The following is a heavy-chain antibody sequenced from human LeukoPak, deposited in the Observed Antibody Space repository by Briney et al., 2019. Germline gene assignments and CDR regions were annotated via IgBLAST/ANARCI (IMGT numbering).Heavy chain of an antibody. CDR2: ISSSSSYI. J-gene: IGHJ3*02. CDR3: ARVKDTAMVEAFDI. Sequence: NPGGSLRLSCAASGFTFSHYSMNWVRQAPGKGLEWVSSISSSSSYIYYADSVKGRFTISRDNAKNSLYLQMNSLRAEDTAVYYCARVKDTAMVEAFDIWGQGTMVTVSS. D-gene: IGHD5-18*01. V-gene: IGHV3-21*01. CDR1: GFTFSHYS.